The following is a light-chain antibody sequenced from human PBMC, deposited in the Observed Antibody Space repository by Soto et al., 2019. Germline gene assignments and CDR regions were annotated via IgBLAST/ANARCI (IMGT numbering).Light chain of an antibody. CDR1: QSVSGNY. CDR3: QQDGSSPPT. CDR2: GAS. Sequence: EIVLTQSPGTLSLSPGERATLSCMASQSVSGNYLAWYQRKPGQAPRLLIYGASSRATDIPNSLGGSRSGTDFALTITRLEPESYAVYYCQQDGSSPPTFGQGTKEEI. V-gene: IGKV3-20*01. J-gene: IGKJ1*01.